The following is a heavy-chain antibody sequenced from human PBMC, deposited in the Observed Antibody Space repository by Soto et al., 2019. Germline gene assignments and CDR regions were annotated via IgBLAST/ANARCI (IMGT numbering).Heavy chain of an antibody. J-gene: IGHJ4*02. CDR1: GFTISRYW. Sequence: EVQVVESGGGLVQPGGSLRLTCVASGFTISRYWMSWVRQAPGQGLEWVANIKDNGSEKYYVDSVKGRFIISRDNAKNSVYLQSNSQSDEDTAVCYCARWYISWSQGTLVIVSS. V-gene: IGHV3-7*05. CDR3: ARWYIS. D-gene: IGHD1-1*01. CDR2: IKDNGSEK.